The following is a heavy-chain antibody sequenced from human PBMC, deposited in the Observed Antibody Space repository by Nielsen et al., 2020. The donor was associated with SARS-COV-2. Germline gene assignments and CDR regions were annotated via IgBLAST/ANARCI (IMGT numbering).Heavy chain of an antibody. V-gene: IGHV7-4-1*02. D-gene: IGHD6-13*01. CDR1: GYTFTSYA. J-gene: IGHJ4*02. CDR2: INTNTGNP. CDR3: ARVQLVNPYLTLPHFDY. Sequence: ASVKVSCKASGYTFTSYAMNRGRQAPGQGLEWMGWINTNTGNPTYAQGFTGRFVFSLDTSVSTAYLQISSLKAEDTAVYYCARVQLVNPYLTLPHFDYWGQGTLVTVSS.